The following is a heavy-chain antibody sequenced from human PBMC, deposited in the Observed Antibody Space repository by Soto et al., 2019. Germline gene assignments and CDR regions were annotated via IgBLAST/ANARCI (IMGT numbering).Heavy chain of an antibody. V-gene: IGHV1-69*06. CDR3: ARDRGYSYGYVRFDY. CDR2: IIPIFGTA. J-gene: IGHJ4*02. Sequence: SVKVSCKASGGTFSSYAISWVRQAPGQGLEWMGGIIPIFGTANYAQKFQGRVTITADKSTSTAYMELSSLRSEDTAVYYCARDRGYSYGYVRFDYWGQGTLVTVSS. CDR1: GGTFSSYA. D-gene: IGHD5-18*01.